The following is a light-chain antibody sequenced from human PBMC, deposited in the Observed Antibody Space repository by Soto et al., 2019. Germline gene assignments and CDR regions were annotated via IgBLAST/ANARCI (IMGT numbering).Light chain of an antibody. Sequence: DVVMTQSPLSLPVTLGQPASISCRSSQSLLYSDGNNYLSWFQQRPGQSPRRLIYKASNRDSGVPDGFIGSGSGTDFTLKISRVEVEDVGVYYCMQGKHWPPSAVGQGTPLE. CDR3: MQGKHWPPSA. J-gene: IGKJ5*01. CDR1: QSLLYSDGNNY. CDR2: KAS. V-gene: IGKV2-30*01.